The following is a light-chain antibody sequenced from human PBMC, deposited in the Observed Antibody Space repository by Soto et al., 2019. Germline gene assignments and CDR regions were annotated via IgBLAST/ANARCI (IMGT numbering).Light chain of an antibody. CDR2: DAF. J-gene: IGKJ5*01. Sequence: DIQITQSPSSLSASVGDRVTITCQASQDINSYLSWYQQRPGKAPKLLIYDAFTLETGVPSRFSGSGSGTEFIFTISSLQPEDFATYYCQQYDTFPVTFGQGTRLEIK. V-gene: IGKV1-33*01. CDR1: QDINSY. CDR3: QQYDTFPVT.